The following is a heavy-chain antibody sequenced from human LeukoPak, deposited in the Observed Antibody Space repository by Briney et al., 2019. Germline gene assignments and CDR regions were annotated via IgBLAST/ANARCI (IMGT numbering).Heavy chain of an antibody. CDR1: GFTFSSYA. V-gene: IGHV3-20*04. CDR2: INWNGGST. J-gene: IGHJ3*02. Sequence: GGSLRLSCAASGFTFSSYAMSWVRQAPGKGLEWVSGINWNGGSTGYADSVKGRFTISRDNGKNSLYLQMNSLRAEDTAVYYCARGNSTGRGAFDIWGQGTMVTVSS. D-gene: IGHD2/OR15-2a*01. CDR3: ARGNSTGRGAFDI.